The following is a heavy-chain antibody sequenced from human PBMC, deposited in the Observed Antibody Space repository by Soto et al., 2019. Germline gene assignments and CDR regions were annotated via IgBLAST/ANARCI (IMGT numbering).Heavy chain of an antibody. V-gene: IGHV4-30-2*01. CDR3: ARASITMIIDY. CDR2: IYHSGST. D-gene: IGHD3-22*01. Sequence: SETLSLTCTVSGGSISSGGYSWSWIRQPPGKGLERIGYIYHSGSTHYNPSLKSRVTISVDRSKNQFSLKLSSVTAADTAVYYCARASITMIIDYWGQGTLVTV. CDR1: GGSISSGGYS. J-gene: IGHJ4*02.